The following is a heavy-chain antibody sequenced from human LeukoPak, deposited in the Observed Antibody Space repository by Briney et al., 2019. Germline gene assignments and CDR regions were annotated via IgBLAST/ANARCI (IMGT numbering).Heavy chain of an antibody. CDR2: IYYSGST. CDR3: ARALRDGYNSNWFDP. Sequence: SETLSLTCTVSGYSISSGYYWGWIRQPPGKGLEWIGSIYYSGSTYYNPSLKSRVTISVDTSKNQFSLKLSSVTAADTAVYYCARALRDGYNSNWFDPWGQGTLVTVSS. V-gene: IGHV4-38-2*02. CDR1: GYSISSGYY. D-gene: IGHD5-24*01. J-gene: IGHJ5*02.